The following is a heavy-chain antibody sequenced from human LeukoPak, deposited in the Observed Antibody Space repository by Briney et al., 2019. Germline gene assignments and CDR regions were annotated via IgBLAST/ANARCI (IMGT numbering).Heavy chain of an antibody. CDR2: IYYSGST. Sequence: SETLSLTCTVAGGSISSGDYYWSCIRQPAGKGLECIGRIYYSGSTNYNPSLKSRVTISVDTSKNQFSLKLSSVTAADTAVYYCARTSEMATIFLYYGMDVSGQGTTVTVSS. J-gene: IGHJ6*02. CDR3: ARTSEMATIFLYYGMDV. CDR1: GGSISSGDYY. V-gene: IGHV4-61*10. D-gene: IGHD5-24*01.